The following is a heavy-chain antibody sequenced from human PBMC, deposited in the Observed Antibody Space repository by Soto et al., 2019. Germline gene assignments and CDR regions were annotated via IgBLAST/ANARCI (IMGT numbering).Heavy chain of an antibody. V-gene: IGHV4-31*03. CDR3: ARVAYDFWSGYPNTYYYYYYMDV. Sequence: PSETLSLTCTVSGGSISSGGYYWSWIRQHPGKGLEWIGYIYYSGSTYYNPSLKSRVTISVDTSKNQFSLKLSSVTAADTAVYYCARVAYDFWSGYPNTYYYYYYMDVWGKGTTVTVSS. D-gene: IGHD3-3*01. CDR2: IYYSGST. CDR1: GGSISSGGYY. J-gene: IGHJ6*03.